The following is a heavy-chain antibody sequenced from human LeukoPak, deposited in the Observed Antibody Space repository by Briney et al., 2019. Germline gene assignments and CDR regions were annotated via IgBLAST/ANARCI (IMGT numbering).Heavy chain of an antibody. J-gene: IGHJ4*02. CDR3: ARDGGYTYGYSHFDY. V-gene: IGHV4-61*02. CDR2: IYTSGST. D-gene: IGHD5-18*01. Sequence: PSETLSLTCAVSGGSIGKGSYYWSWIRQPAGKGLEWIGRIYTSGSTNYNTSLKSRVTITVDTSKNQFSLNLSSVTAADTAVYYCARDGGYTYGYSHFDYWGQGTLVTVSS. CDR1: GGSIGKGSYY.